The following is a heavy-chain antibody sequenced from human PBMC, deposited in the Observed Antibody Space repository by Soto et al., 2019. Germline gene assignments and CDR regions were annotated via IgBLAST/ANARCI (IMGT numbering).Heavy chain of an antibody. CDR3: ASSRLGAVWSGYYTLPDY. D-gene: IGHD3-3*01. CDR2: INWNGGRT. V-gene: IGHV3-20*04. Sequence: GGSLRLSCAASGFTFDDYGMSWVRQAPGKGLEWVSGINWNGGRTGYADSVEGRFTISRDNAKNSLYLQMNSLRAEDTAFYYCASSRLGAVWSGYYTLPDYWGQGTLVTVSS. CDR1: GFTFDDYG. J-gene: IGHJ4*02.